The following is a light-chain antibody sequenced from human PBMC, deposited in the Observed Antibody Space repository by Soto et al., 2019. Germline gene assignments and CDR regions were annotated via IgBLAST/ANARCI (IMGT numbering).Light chain of an antibody. CDR1: QTVSSSC. V-gene: IGKV3-20*01. CDR2: GVS. Sequence: EIVLTQSPGTLSLSPGESATLFCRASQTVSSSCLAWYQQQPGQAPRLLIYGVSSRATGIPDRFIGSGSGTDFTLTISRLQPEDFAVYYCQHYDNSAALTFGGGTNVEIK. J-gene: IGKJ4*01. CDR3: QHYDNSAALT.